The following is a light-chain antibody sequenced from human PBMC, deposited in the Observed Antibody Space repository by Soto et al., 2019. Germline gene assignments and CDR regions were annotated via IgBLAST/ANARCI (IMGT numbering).Light chain of an antibody. CDR3: QQANSFPWT. V-gene: IGKV1-12*01. CDR2: AAS. J-gene: IGKJ1*01. CDR1: QVIGSW. Sequence: DIPMTQSPSYVSASVGDRVTITCRASQVIGSWLAWYQQKPGKAPKLLIYAASRLHSGVPSSFSGSGSGTEFTLTISSLQPEDSATYYCQQANSFPWTFGQGTKVEIK.